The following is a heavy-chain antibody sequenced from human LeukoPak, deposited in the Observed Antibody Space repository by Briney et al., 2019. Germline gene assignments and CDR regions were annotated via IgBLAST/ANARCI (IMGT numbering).Heavy chain of an antibody. J-gene: IGHJ4*02. CDR2: IYTSGST. CDR3: ARDLLMGGARPADY. CDR1: GGSISSYY. V-gene: IGHV4-4*07. Sequence: PSETLSLTCTVSGGSISSYYWSWIRQPAGKGLEWIGRIYTSGSTNYNPSLKSRVTMSVDTSKNQFSLKLSSVTAADTAVYYCARDLLMGGARPADYWGQGTLVTVSS. D-gene: IGHD3-16*01.